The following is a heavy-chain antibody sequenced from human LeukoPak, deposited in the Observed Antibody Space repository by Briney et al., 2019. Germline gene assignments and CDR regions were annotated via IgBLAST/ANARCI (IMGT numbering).Heavy chain of an antibody. J-gene: IGHJ4*02. V-gene: IGHV4-30-2*01. D-gene: IGHD3-3*01. CDR3: ARGLTIFGVVTPYFDY. CDR2: IYHSGST. Sequence: SETLSLTCAVSGGSISSGGYSWSWIRQPPGKGLEWIGYIYHSGSTYYNPSLKSRVTISVDRSKNQFSLKLSSVTAADTAVYYCARGLTIFGVVTPYFDYWGQGTLVTVSS. CDR1: GGSISSGGYS.